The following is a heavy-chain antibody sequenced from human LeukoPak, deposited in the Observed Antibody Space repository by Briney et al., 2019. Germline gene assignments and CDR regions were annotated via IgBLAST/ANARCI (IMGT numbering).Heavy chain of an antibody. D-gene: IGHD6-19*01. J-gene: IGHJ4*02. CDR1: GYTFTGHY. CDR2: INPNSGGT. V-gene: IGHV1-2*06. CDR3: ARDLDGIAVAGTEDY. Sequence: GASVKVSCKASGYTFTGHYMHWVRQAPGQGLEWMGRINPNSGGTNYAQKFQGRVTMTRDTSISTAYMELSRLRSDDTAVYYCARDLDGIAVAGTEDYWGQGTLVTVSS.